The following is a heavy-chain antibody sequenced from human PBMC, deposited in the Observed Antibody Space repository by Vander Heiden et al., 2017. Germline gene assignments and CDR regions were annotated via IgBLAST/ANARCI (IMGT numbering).Heavy chain of an antibody. J-gene: IGHJ4*02. CDR3: ARHHCTGGSCRGYFDF. CDR1: GFTASSYT. Sequence: EVQLVQSGGGLVKPGGSRILASAAAGFTASSYTMDWVRQAPGKELEWVSSISGSGYNIYYADSVKGRFTISRDNAKNSLYLQMNSLRAEDTAVYYCARHHCTGGSCRGYFDFWGQGTLVTVSS. CDR2: ISGSGYNI. D-gene: IGHD2-8*02. V-gene: IGHV3-21*01.